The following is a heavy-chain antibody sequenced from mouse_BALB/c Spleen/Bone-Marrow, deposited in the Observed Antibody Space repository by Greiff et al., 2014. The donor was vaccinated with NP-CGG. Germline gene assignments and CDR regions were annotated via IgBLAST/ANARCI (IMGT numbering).Heavy chain of an antibody. CDR3: TRYDYDGVDY. CDR2: ISYSGST. CDR1: GYSITSDYA. J-gene: IGHJ2*01. D-gene: IGHD2-4*01. V-gene: IGHV3-2*02. Sequence: EVQLQQSGPGLVKPSQSPSLTCTVTGYSITSDYAWNWIRQFPGNKLEWMGYISYSGSTSYNPSLKSRISITRDTSKNQFFLQLNSVTAEDTATYYCTRYDYDGVDYWGQGTTLTVSS.